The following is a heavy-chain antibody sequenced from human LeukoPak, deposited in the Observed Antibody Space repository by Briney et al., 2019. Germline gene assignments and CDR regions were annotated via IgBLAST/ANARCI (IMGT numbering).Heavy chain of an antibody. D-gene: IGHD6-19*01. CDR3: TRLPSPPYSSAWPLMDV. CDR1: GFTFSSYG. CDR2: ISYDGSNK. Sequence: PGRSLRLSCAASGFTFSSYGMHWVRQAPGKGLEWVAVISYDGSNKYYADSVKGRFTISRDNSKNTLYLQMNSLKTEDTAVYYCTRLPSPPYSSAWPLMDVWGQGTTVTVSS. V-gene: IGHV3-30*03. J-gene: IGHJ6*02.